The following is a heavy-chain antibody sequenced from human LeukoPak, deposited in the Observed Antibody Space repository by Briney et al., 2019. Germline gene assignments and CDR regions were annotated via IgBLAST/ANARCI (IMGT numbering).Heavy chain of an antibody. Sequence: SETLSLTCTVSGGSISSGGHYWSWIRQHPGKGLEWIGYIYYSGSTYSNPSLKSRVTISVDTSKNQFSLKLSSVTAADTAVYYCARDRAKPYYYYGMDVWGQGTTVTVSS. CDR2: IYYSGST. CDR1: GGSISSGGHY. J-gene: IGHJ6*02. V-gene: IGHV4-31*03. CDR3: ARDRAKPYYYYGMDV.